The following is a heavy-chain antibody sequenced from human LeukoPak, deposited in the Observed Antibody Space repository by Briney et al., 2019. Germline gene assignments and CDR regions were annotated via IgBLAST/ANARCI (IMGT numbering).Heavy chain of an antibody. Sequence: SETLSLTCAVYGGSFSGYYWSWIRQPPGKGLEWIGEINHSGSTNYNPSLKSRVTISVDTSKNQFSLKLSSVTAADTAVYYCARAAGLSTIRFDYWGQGTLVTVSS. J-gene: IGHJ4*02. CDR2: INHSGST. D-gene: IGHD2-2*01. V-gene: IGHV4-34*01. CDR1: GGSFSGYY. CDR3: ARAAGLSTIRFDY.